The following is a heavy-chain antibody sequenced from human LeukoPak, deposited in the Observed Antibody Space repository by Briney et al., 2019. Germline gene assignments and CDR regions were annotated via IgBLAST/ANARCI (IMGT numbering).Heavy chain of an antibody. V-gene: IGHV3-23*01. CDR3: AKNGGWSSRGETFDS. D-gene: IGHD6-19*01. CDR2: ISGNCGST. Sequence: PSGSLTLSCAASGFTFSSYAMTWICQAPWKGLEFVSAISGNCGSTYYADSVKGRFTISRDNSKNTLYLQMNSLRAEETAVYYCAKNGGWSSRGETFDSWGQGTLVTVSS. J-gene: IGHJ4*02. CDR1: GFTFSSYA.